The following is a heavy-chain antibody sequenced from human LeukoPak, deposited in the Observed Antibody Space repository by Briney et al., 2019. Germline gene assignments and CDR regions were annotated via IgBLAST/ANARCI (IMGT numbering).Heavy chain of an antibody. CDR2: IYSGGST. CDR3: ASLPDSSGYYYYGMDA. J-gene: IGHJ6*02. CDR1: GFTVSSNY. V-gene: IGHV3-53*01. D-gene: IGHD3-22*01. Sequence: GGSLRLSCAASGFTVSSNYMSWVHQAPGKGLEWVSVIYSGGSTYYADSVKGRFTISRDNSKNTLYLQMNSLRAEDTAVYYCASLPDSSGYYYYGMDAWGQGTTVTVSS.